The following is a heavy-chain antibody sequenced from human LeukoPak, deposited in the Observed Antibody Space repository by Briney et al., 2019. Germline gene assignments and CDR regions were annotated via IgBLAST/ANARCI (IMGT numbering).Heavy chain of an antibody. CDR1: GFTFSSYV. Sequence: PGGSLRLSCAASGFTFSSYVMSWVRQAPGKGLEWVSAITGSGDSTYYADSVRGRFTISRDNSKNMLYLQMNNLRPEDTAVYHCAKDADTATIIYWYFDLWGRGTLVTVSS. J-gene: IGHJ2*01. V-gene: IGHV3-23*01. CDR2: ITGSGDST. D-gene: IGHD5-18*01. CDR3: AKDADTATIIYWYFDL.